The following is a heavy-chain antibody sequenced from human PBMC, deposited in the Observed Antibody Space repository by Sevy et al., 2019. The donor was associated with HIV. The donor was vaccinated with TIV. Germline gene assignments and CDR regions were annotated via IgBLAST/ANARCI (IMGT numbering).Heavy chain of an antibody. D-gene: IGHD3-22*01. CDR2: ISTSSSYI. CDR3: AGENYYDSEGYRFDY. V-gene: IGHV3-21*01. CDR1: GFIFSSYN. J-gene: IGHJ4*02. Sequence: GGSLRLSCAASGFIFSSYNMNWVRQAPGKGLEWVSYISTSSSYIYYADSVKGRFTISRDNAKNSLYLQMNSLRAEDTAVYYCAGENYYDSEGYRFDYWGQGTLVTVSS.